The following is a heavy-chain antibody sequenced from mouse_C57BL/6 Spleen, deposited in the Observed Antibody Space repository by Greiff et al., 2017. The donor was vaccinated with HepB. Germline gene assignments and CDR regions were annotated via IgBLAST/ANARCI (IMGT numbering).Heavy chain of an antibody. V-gene: IGHV5-9*01. CDR1: GFTFSSYT. CDR2: ISGGGGNT. D-gene: IGHD1-1*01. Sequence: EVKLMESGGGLVKPGGSLKLSCAASGFTFSSYTMSWVRQTPEKRLEWVATISGGGGNTYYPDSVKGRFTISRDNAKNTLYLQMSSLRSEDTALYYCARRHYGSIYWYFDVWGTGTTVTVSS. CDR3: ARRHYGSIYWYFDV. J-gene: IGHJ1*03.